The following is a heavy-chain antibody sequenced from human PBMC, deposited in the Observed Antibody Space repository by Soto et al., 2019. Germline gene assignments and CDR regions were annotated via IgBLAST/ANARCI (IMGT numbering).Heavy chain of an antibody. Sequence: PSETLSLTCTVSGGSISSSSYYWGWIRQPPGKGLEWIGSIYYSGSTYYNPSLKSRVTISVDTSKNQFSLKLSSVTAADTAVYYCARHLGVVATDYYYYYLDVWGKGTTVTVSS. CDR1: GGSISSSSYY. CDR3: ARHLGVVATDYYYYYLDV. V-gene: IGHV4-39*01. D-gene: IGHD2-15*01. CDR2: IYYSGST. J-gene: IGHJ6*03.